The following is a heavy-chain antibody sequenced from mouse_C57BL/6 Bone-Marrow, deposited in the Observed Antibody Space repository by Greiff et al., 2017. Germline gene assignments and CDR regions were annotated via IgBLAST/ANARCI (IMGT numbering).Heavy chain of an antibody. Sequence: EVQGVESGGGLVQPGGSLKLSCAASGFTFSDYGMAWVRQAPRKGPEWVAFISNLAYSIYYADTVTGRFTISRENAKNTLYLEMSSLRSEDTAMYYCARHGGITTAVGDWYFDVWGTGTTVTVSS. D-gene: IGHD1-1*01. J-gene: IGHJ1*03. CDR3: ARHGGITTAVGDWYFDV. CDR1: GFTFSDYG. CDR2: ISNLAYSI. V-gene: IGHV5-15*01.